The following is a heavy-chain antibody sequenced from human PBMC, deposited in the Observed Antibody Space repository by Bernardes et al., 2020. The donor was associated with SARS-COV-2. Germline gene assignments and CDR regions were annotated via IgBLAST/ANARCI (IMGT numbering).Heavy chain of an antibody. CDR1: GFTFSSYG. CDR3: ARARAAAGTGRSYFDY. J-gene: IGHJ4*02. V-gene: IGHV3-33*01. D-gene: IGHD6-13*01. Sequence: GGSLRLSCAASGFTFSSYGMHWVRKAPGKGLEWVAVIWYDGSNKYYADSVKGRFTISRDNSKNTLYLQMNSLRAEDTAVYYCARARAAAGTGRSYFDYWGQGTLVTVSS. CDR2: IWYDGSNK.